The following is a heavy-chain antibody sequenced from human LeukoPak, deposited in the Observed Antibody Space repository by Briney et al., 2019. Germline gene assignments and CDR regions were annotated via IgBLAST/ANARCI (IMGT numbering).Heavy chain of an antibody. Sequence: GGSLRLSCAASGFTFSSYSMNWVRQAPGKGLEWVSSISSSSSYIYYADSVKGRFTISRDNAKNSLYLQMNSLRAEDTAVYYCARDRSPRTGSGVRYFDYWGQGTLATVSS. CDR1: GFTFSSYS. CDR3: ARDRSPRTGSGVRYFDY. D-gene: IGHD3-10*01. J-gene: IGHJ4*02. CDR2: ISSSSSYI. V-gene: IGHV3-21*01.